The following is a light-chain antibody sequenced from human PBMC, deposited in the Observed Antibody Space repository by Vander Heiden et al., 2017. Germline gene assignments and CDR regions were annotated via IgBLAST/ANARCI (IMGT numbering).Light chain of an antibody. V-gene: IGKV4-1*01. CDR2: WAS. Sequence: DIVMTQSPDSLAGSLGERATINCKSSQSLLYSSNNRNYLAWYQQKPGQPPTLLIYWASARESGVPDRFSGSGSGTDFTLTISSLQAEDVAVYYCQQYFSTPLTFGGGTKVEIK. CDR1: QSLLYSSNNRNY. J-gene: IGKJ4*01. CDR3: QQYFSTPLT.